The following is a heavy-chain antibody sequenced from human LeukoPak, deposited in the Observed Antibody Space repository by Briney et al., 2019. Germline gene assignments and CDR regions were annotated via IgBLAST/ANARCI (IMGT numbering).Heavy chain of an antibody. CDR2: ISSSGSYI. J-gene: IGHJ4*02. D-gene: IGHD6-19*01. V-gene: IGHV3-21*01. Sequence: GGSLRLSCAASGFTFSSYSMNWVRQAPGKGLEWVSSISSSGSYIYYADSVKGRFTISRDNAKNSLYLQMNSLRAEDTAVYYCARRLAVAGRSIDYWGQGTLVTVSS. CDR1: GFTFSSYS. CDR3: ARRLAVAGRSIDY.